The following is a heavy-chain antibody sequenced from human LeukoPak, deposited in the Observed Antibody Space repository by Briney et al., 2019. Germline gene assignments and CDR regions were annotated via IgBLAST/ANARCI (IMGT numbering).Heavy chain of an antibody. CDR1: GFTFSSYG. V-gene: IGHV3-33*01. CDR3: ARDGGIRLWFGDYYGLDV. CDR2: IWYDGSNE. Sequence: GRSLRLSCAASGFTFSSYGMDWVRQAPGKGLEWVAVIWYDGSNEYYADSVKGRFTISRDNSQNTLYLQMNSLRAEDTAVYYCARDGGIRLWFGDYYGLDVGAKGTTVTVPS. D-gene: IGHD5-18*01. J-gene: IGHJ6*04.